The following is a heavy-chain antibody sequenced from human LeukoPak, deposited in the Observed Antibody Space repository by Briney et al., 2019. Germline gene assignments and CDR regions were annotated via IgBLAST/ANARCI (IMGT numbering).Heavy chain of an antibody. J-gene: IGHJ4*02. V-gene: IGHV4-34*01. D-gene: IGHD6-13*01. CDR2: INHSGST. CDR1: GGSFSGYY. CDR3: ARGGRIAAARFYYFDY. Sequence: PSETLSLTCAVYGGSFSGYYWSWIRQPPGEGLEWIGEINHSGSTNYNPSLKSRVTISVDTSKNQFSLKLSSVTAADTAVYYCARGGRIAAARFYYFDYWGQGTLVTVSS.